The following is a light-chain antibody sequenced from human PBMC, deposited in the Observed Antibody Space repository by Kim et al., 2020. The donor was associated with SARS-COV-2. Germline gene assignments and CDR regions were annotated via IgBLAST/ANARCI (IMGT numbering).Light chain of an antibody. CDR3: QQYSSSPLT. CDR2: GAS. V-gene: IGKV3-20*01. CDR1: QSVSSY. J-gene: IGKJ4*01. Sequence: LSPGDSASLSYRASQSVSSYLAWYQQKPGQSLRLLIYGASSRATGIPDRFSGSGSGTDFTLTISRLEPEDSAVYYCQQYSSSPLTFGGGTKVDIK.